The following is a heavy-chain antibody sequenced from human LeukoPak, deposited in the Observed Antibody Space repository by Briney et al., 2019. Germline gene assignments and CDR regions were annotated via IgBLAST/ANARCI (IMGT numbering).Heavy chain of an antibody. Sequence: GGSLGLSCEASGFPFSSYVMSWVRQAPGKGLEWIAYINHNAEMILYPDFVKGRFTISRDNAKNSLYLQMTALRDEDTAIYYCARDYDWAFDLWGQGTLVTVSS. D-gene: IGHD3-9*01. J-gene: IGHJ4*02. CDR1: GFPFSSYV. CDR3: ARDYDWAFDL. V-gene: IGHV3-48*02. CDR2: INHNAEMI.